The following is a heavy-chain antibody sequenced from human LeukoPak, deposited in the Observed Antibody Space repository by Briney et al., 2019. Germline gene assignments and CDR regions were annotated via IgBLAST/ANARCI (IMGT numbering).Heavy chain of an antibody. Sequence: SETLSLTCTVSNDSISNYYWNWIRQPPGKGLEWIGYIYYSGSTNYNPSLKSRVTMSVDTSKNQFSLKLSSVTAADTAVYYCARGGEGYPLPHYFDYWGQGTLVTVSS. CDR2: IYYSGST. CDR1: NDSISNYY. J-gene: IGHJ4*02. CDR3: ARGGEGYPLPHYFDY. V-gene: IGHV4-59*01. D-gene: IGHD5-18*01.